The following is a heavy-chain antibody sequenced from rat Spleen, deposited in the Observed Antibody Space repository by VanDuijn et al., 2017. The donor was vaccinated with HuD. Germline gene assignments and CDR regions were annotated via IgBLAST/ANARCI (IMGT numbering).Heavy chain of an antibody. Sequence: EVQLVESGGGLVQPGRSLKLSCAASGFTFSNYDMAWVRQAPKKGLEWVASISYEGSGTYYGDSVKGRFTISRENAKRTLYLQMNSLRSEDTATYYCSRRDSSSFDYWGQGVMVTVSS. CDR2: ISYEGSGT. J-gene: IGHJ2*01. CDR1: GFTFSNYD. D-gene: IGHD1-8*01. V-gene: IGHV5-22*01. CDR3: SRRDSSSFDY.